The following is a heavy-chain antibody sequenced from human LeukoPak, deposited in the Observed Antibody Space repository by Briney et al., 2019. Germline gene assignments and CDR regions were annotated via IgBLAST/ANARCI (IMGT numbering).Heavy chain of an antibody. CDR2: INPSLGST. Sequence: PRASVKVSCKASGYTFTTYYIHWVRQAPGQGLEWMGIINPSLGSTSYAQKFQGRVTITADESTSTAYMELSSLRSEDTAVYYCARVSFGSLRFDPWGQGTLVTVSS. D-gene: IGHD3-10*01. CDR3: ARVSFGSLRFDP. V-gene: IGHV1-46*01. CDR1: GYTFTTYY. J-gene: IGHJ5*02.